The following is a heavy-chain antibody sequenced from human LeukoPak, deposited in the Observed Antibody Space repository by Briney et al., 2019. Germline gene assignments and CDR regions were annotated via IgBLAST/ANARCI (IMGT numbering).Heavy chain of an antibody. CDR1: GFTFSDYY. D-gene: IGHD3-3*01. J-gene: IGHJ4*02. CDR3: ATVYYDSWSGYFDY. CDR2: ISSSGSTI. Sequence: GGSLRLSCAASGFTFSDYYMSWIRQAPGEGLEWVSYISSSGSTIYYADSVKGRFTISRDNAKNSLYLQMNSLRAEDTAVYYCATVYYDSWSGYFDYWGQGTLVTVSS. V-gene: IGHV3-11*01.